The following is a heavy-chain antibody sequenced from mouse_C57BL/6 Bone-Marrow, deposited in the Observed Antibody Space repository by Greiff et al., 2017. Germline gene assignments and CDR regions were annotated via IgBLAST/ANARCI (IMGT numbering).Heavy chain of an antibody. CDR2: INPSTGGT. Sequence: VQLQQSGPELVKPGASVKISCKASGYSFTGYYMNWVKQSPEKSLEWIGEINPSTGGTTYNQKFKAKATLTVDKSSSTAYMQLKSLTSEDSAVYYCAREGFAYWAQGPLVTVSA. V-gene: IGHV1-42*01. CDR1: GYSFTGYY. J-gene: IGHJ3*01. CDR3: AREGFAY.